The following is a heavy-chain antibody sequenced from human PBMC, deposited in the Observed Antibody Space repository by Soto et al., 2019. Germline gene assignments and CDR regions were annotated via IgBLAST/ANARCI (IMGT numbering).Heavy chain of an antibody. Sequence: VQLLESGGGLVQPGGSLRLSCAASGFTFSSYAMSWVRQAPGKGLEWVSAISGSGGSTYYADSVKGRFTISRDNSKNALYLQMNSLRAEDTAVYYCAKDEYSGSVNDWFDPWGQGTLVTVSS. CDR3: AKDEYSGSVNDWFDP. V-gene: IGHV3-23*01. D-gene: IGHD6-13*01. J-gene: IGHJ5*02. CDR1: GFTFSSYA. CDR2: ISGSGGST.